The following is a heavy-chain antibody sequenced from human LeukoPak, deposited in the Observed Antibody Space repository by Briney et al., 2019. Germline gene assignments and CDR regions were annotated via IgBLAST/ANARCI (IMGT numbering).Heavy chain of an antibody. CDR2: ISAYNGNT. V-gene: IGHV1-18*01. Sequence: ASVKVSCKASAYTFTSYGISWVRQAPGQGLEWMGWISAYNGNTNYAQKLQGRVTMTTDTSTSTAYMELRSLRSDDTAVYYCARSGYDDYYYYYMDVWGKGTTVTVSS. CDR3: ARSGYDDYYYYYMDV. J-gene: IGHJ6*03. D-gene: IGHD5-12*01. CDR1: AYTFTSYG.